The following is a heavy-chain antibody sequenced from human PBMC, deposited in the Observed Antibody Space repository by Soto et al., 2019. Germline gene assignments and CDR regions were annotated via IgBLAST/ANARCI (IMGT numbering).Heavy chain of an antibody. CDR3: ASFHDRLTMVRGVIISLHPFDY. J-gene: IGHJ4*02. D-gene: IGHD3-10*01. CDR2: TYYRSKWYN. V-gene: IGHV6-1*01. CDR1: GDSVSSNSAA. Sequence: PSQTLSLTCAISGDSVSSNSAAWNWIRQSPSRGLEWLGRTYYRSKWYNDYAVSVKSRITINPDTSKNQFSLQLNSVTPEDTAVYYCASFHDRLTMVRGVIISLHPFDYWGQGTLVTVPS.